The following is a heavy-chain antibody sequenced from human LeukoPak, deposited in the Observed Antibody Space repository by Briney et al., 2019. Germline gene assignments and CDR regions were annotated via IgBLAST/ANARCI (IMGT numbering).Heavy chain of an antibody. Sequence: SETLSLTCGVHGGSFNDYSWTWIRQSPGKGLEWSGEINHSGTATYNPSLKSRFTISVDASKNQFSLRLSSVTAADTAVYYCARLGLYTSSWYRYCYFDYWGQGTLVTVSS. J-gene: IGHJ4*02. CDR2: INHSGTA. CDR1: GGSFNDYS. CDR3: ARLGLYTSSWYRYCYFDY. D-gene: IGHD6-13*01. V-gene: IGHV4-34*01.